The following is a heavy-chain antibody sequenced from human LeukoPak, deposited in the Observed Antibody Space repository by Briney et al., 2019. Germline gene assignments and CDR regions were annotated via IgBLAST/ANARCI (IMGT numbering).Heavy chain of an antibody. V-gene: IGHV4-4*02. J-gene: IGHJ4*02. Sequence: SETLSLTCAVSGGSISSSHWWSWVRQPPGKGLEWIGDIYHSESTNYNPSLKSRVTISVDTSQNQFSLRLSSVTAADTAVYYCARGRYVTTRGGAAAGFLDYWGQGTLVTVST. D-gene: IGHD6-13*01. CDR1: GGSISSSHW. CDR3: ARGRYVTTRGGAAAGFLDY. CDR2: IYHSEST.